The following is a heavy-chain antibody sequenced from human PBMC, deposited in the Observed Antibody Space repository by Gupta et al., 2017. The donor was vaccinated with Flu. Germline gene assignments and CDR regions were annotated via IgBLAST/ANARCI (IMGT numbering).Heavy chain of an antibody. CDR1: GFPFRSCD. V-gene: IGHV3-23*01. CDR2: VTASSGNT. J-gene: IGHJ4*02. Sequence: EVHLLESGGGLVQPGQSLRLSCAAPGFPFRSCDMGWVRQAPGNGLGWVSAVTASSGNTYYANSVWGRFTISRDNSHNTVYLQMNTLRAEDTAIYYCAKRDNVVVVAGFDYWGQGILVTVSS. D-gene: IGHD2-15*01. CDR3: AKRDNVVVVAGFDY.